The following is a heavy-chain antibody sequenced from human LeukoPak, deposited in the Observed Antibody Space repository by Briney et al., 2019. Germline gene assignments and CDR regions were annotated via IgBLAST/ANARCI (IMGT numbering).Heavy chain of an antibody. Sequence: SETLSLTCAVYGGSFSGYYWSWIRQPPGKGLEWIGEINHSGSTNYNPSLKSRVTISVDTSKNQFSLKLSSVTAADTAVYYCARSSYGSGSYVAFDIWGQGTMVTVSS. CDR2: INHSGST. J-gene: IGHJ3*02. CDR1: GGSFSGYY. CDR3: ARSSYGSGSYVAFDI. V-gene: IGHV4-34*01. D-gene: IGHD3-10*01.